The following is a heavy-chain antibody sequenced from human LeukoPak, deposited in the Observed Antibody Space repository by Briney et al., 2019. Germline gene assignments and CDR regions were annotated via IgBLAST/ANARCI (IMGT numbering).Heavy chain of an antibody. CDR3: AKDPVSRGSSWPYYFDY. V-gene: IGHV3-23*01. J-gene: IGHJ4*02. D-gene: IGHD6-13*01. Sequence: GGSLRLSCAASGFTFSSYAMSWVRQAPGKGLEWVSAISGSGGSTYYADSVKGRSTISRDNSKNTLYLQMNSLRAEDTAVYYCAKDPVSRGSSWPYYFDYWGQGTLVTVSS. CDR1: GFTFSSYA. CDR2: ISGSGGST.